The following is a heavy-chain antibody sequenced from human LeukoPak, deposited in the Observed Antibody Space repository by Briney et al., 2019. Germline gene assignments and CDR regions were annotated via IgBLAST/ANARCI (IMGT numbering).Heavy chain of an antibody. V-gene: IGHV1-2*02. CDR2: INPNSGGT. J-gene: IGHJ4*02. CDR1: GYTLTGYY. CDR3: ARGPPTIVVVTTTGDCDS. D-gene: IGHD3-22*01. Sequence: ASVKVSCKASGYTLTGYYIHWVRQTPGQGLEWMGWINPNSGGTNYAQKFQGRVTMTRDTSISTAYMELRRLRSDDRAVYYCARGPPTIVVVTTTGDCDSWGQGTLVTVSS.